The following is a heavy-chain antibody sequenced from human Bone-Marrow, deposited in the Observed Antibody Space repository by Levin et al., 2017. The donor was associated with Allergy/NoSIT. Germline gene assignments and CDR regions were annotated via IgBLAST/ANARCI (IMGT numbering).Heavy chain of an antibody. J-gene: IGHJ4*02. D-gene: IGHD6-19*01. CDR2: ISDDGNSE. CDR3: ARADQWLVRPGRLDY. Sequence: PGGSLRLSCPASGFTFSTYAMHWVRQAPGKGLEWVAVISDDGNSEYYADSVKGRFTISRDNSKNTLFLQMTSLRGDDTALYFCARADQWLVRPGRLDYWGQGTRVTVSS. CDR1: GFTFSTYA. V-gene: IGHV3-30-3*01.